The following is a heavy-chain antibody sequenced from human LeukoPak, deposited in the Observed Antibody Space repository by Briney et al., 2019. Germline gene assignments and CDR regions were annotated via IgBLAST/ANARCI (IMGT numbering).Heavy chain of an antibody. CDR2: LYHSGST. Sequence: SETLSLTCAVYCGSFSGYYWSWIRQPPGEGLEWIGELYHSGSTNYNPSLKSRVTISVDTSKNQFSLKLSSVTAADTAVYYCARGGVGSGQLDYGGQGTLVTVSS. CDR3: ARGGVGSGQLDY. V-gene: IGHV4-34*01. D-gene: IGHD6-25*01. J-gene: IGHJ4*02. CDR1: CGSFSGYY.